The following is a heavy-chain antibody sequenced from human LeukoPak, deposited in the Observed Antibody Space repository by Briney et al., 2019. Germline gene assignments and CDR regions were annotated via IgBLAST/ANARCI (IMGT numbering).Heavy chain of an antibody. CDR2: IYHSGST. Sequence: SETLSLTCTVSGYSISSGYYWGWNRQSPGKGLQWIGSIYHSGSTYYNSSLKSRVTISVDTSKNQFSLKLSSVTAADTAVYYCARHEYYDSRGSHYYSYYYMDVWGKGTTVTVSS. CDR1: GYSISSGYY. D-gene: IGHD3-22*01. J-gene: IGHJ6*03. CDR3: ARHEYYDSRGSHYYSYYYMDV. V-gene: IGHV4-38-2*02.